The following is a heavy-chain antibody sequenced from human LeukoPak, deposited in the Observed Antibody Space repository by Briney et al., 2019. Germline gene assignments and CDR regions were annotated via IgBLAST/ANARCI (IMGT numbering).Heavy chain of an antibody. CDR1: GFTFSNYV. CDR2: IRNDGSSK. V-gene: IGHV3-30*02. D-gene: IGHD4-17*01. CDR3: ARYSGNYGLDY. J-gene: IGHJ4*02. Sequence: QPGGSLRLSCAASGFTFSNYVIHWVRQAPGKGLEWVSLIRNDGSSKYYSDSVRGRFTISRDNSKNTLYLQMNSLRAEDTAVYYSARYSGNYGLDYWGQGTLVTVSS.